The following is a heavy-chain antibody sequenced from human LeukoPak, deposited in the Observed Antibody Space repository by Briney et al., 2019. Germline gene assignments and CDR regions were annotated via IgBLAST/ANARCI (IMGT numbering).Heavy chain of an antibody. CDR3: ASRGGDNYGDYVPPEYFQH. Sequence: PSETLSLTCTVSGGSISSSSYYWSWIRQPPGKGLEWIGEINHSGSTNYNPSLKSRVTISVDTSKNQFSLKLSSVTAADTAVYYCASRGGDNYGDYVPPEYFQHWGQGTLVTVSS. CDR1: GGSISSSSYY. D-gene: IGHD4-17*01. J-gene: IGHJ1*01. CDR2: INHSGST. V-gene: IGHV4-39*07.